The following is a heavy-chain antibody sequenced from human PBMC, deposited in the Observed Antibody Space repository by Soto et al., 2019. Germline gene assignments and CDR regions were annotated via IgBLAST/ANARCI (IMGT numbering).Heavy chain of an antibody. D-gene: IGHD3-10*01. Sequence: QVQLQESGPGLVKPSETLSLTCTVSGDSVISGSYYWSWIRQPPGTGLEWIGYISYSGITKYNPSLKNRVTISLDTSKIQFSLKRSSVTAADTAVYYCARYKRYCTGSGSYAYYFGLDVWGQGTTVTVSS. CDR3: ARYKRYCTGSGSYAYYFGLDV. V-gene: IGHV4-61*01. J-gene: IGHJ6*02. CDR1: GDSVISGSYY. CDR2: ISYSGIT.